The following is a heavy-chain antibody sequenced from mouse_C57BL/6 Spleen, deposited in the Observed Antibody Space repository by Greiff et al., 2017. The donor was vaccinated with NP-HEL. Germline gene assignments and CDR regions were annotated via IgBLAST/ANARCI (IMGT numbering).Heavy chain of an antibody. CDR2: ISSGGSYT. J-gene: IGHJ1*03. Sequence: EVKLVESGGDLVKPGGSLKLSCAASGFTFSSYGMSWVRQTPDKRLEWVATISSGGSYTYYPDSVKGRFTISRDNAKNTLYLQMSSLKSEDTAMYYCARPYYYGSSPHWYFDVWGTGTTVTVSS. D-gene: IGHD1-1*01. CDR1: GFTFSSYG. CDR3: ARPYYYGSSPHWYFDV. V-gene: IGHV5-6*01.